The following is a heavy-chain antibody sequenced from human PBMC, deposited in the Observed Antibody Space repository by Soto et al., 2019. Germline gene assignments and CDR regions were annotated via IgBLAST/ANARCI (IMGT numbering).Heavy chain of an antibody. V-gene: IGHV1-18*01. J-gene: IGHJ6*02. Sequence: QGQLVQSEAEVKKPGASVKVSCKASGYPFTTYGISWVRQAPGQGLEWMGWISGYNGDTNYAQKFQGRVTMTIDTSTGTAYMEVRSLTSDDTAVYYCAKNGQPPYYYYGLDVWGQATKVTVSS. D-gene: IGHD2-8*01. CDR1: GYPFTTYG. CDR3: AKNGQPPYYYYGLDV. CDR2: ISGYNGDT.